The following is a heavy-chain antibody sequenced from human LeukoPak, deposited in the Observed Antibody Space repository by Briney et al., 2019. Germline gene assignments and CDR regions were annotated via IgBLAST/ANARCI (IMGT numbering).Heavy chain of an antibody. J-gene: IGHJ4*02. CDR3: AKDRTSGTSSSWFFDY. V-gene: IGHV3-30*02. Sequence: GGSLRLSCAASGFTFSSYGMHWVRQAPGKGPEWVAFIRYDGSNKYYADSVKGRFTISRDNSKNTLYLQMNSLRAEDTAVYYCAKDRTSGTSSSWFFDYWGQGTLVTVSS. CDR2: IRYDGSNK. CDR1: GFTFSSYG. D-gene: IGHD6-13*01.